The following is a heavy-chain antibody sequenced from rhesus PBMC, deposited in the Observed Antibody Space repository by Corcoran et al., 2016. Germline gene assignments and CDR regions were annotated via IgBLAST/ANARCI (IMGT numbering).Heavy chain of an antibody. V-gene: IGHV4-173*01. Sequence: QVQLQESGPGLVKPSETLSLTCAVSGGSISSNYWSWIRQPQGKGLEWIGRISGSGGTTDYNPSLKSRVTISADTSKNQFSLKLSSVTAADTAVYYCARDRSYNIWTGYPDAFDFWGQGLRVTVSS. D-gene: IGHD3-3*01. CDR3: ARDRSYNIWTGYPDAFDF. J-gene: IGHJ3*01. CDR2: ISGSGGTT. CDR1: GGSISSNY.